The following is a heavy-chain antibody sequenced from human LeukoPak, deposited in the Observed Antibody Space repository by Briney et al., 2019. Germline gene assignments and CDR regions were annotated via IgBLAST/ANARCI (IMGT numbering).Heavy chain of an antibody. CDR1: GFTFSYYG. D-gene: IGHD3-22*01. J-gene: IGHJ4*02. CDR2: IRFEGSEK. V-gene: IGHV3-30*02. Sequence: GGSLRLSCAASGFTFSYYGMHWVRQAPGKGLEWVAFIRFEGSEKFYADSVKGRFTISRDNSKNTLNLHMNSLRAEDTAVYYCAKDPTHYRVWDYYETIGLSYWGQGTLVTVSS. CDR3: AKDPTHYRVWDYYETIGLSY.